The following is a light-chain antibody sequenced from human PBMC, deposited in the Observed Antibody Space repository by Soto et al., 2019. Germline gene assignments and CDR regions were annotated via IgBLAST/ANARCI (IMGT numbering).Light chain of an antibody. V-gene: IGKV1-8*01. J-gene: IGKJ5*01. CDR2: AAS. CDR1: QGISSY. CDR3: QQYYSYPIT. Sequence: AIRMTQSPSSLSASRVDRVSITCRASQGISSYLAWYQQKPGKAPKLLIYAASTLQSGVPSRFSGSGSGTDFTLTISCLQSEDFATYYCQQYYSYPITFGQGTRLEIK.